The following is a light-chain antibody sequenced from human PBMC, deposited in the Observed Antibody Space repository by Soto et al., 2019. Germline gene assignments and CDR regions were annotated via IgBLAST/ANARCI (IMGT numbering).Light chain of an antibody. J-gene: IGKJ4*01. V-gene: IGKV3-11*01. CDR2: DAS. CDR3: QEGTYWPA. Sequence: EIVLTQSPGTLSLSPGDRATLSCRASQSVSGSLGWYQQKPGQAPRLIIYDASVRATGIPARFSGSGSGTDFTLTISSLEPEDFAVYYCQEGTYWPAFGGGTKVDIK. CDR1: QSVSGS.